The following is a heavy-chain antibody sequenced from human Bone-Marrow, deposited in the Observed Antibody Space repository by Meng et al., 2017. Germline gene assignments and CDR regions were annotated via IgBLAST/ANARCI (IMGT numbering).Heavy chain of an antibody. CDR1: GFTFSSYE. V-gene: IGHV3-48*03. Sequence: GESLKISCAASGFTFSSYEMHWVRQAPGKGLEWVSYISGSGRDIYYADSVKGRFTISRDNAQNSLYLQMNSLRVEETAVYYCARGGYYDSSGYYHLGYWGQGTLVTVSS. CDR3: ARGGYYDSSGYYHLGY. CDR2: ISGSGRDI. D-gene: IGHD3-22*01. J-gene: IGHJ4*02.